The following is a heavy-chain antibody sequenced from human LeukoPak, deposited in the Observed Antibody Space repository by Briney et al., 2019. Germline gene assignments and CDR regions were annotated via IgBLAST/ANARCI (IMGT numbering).Heavy chain of an antibody. J-gene: IGHJ4*02. CDR1: EFTVSENA. CDR3: AKHGYCSGISCFFDF. Sequence: PGRPLRLSCAGSEFTVSENAMHGVRQAPGKGLEGVAVISYDGRNKYYSDSVKGRFTISRDNSKNTLYLQMNSLRAEDTALYYCAKHGYCSGISCFFDFWGQGTLVTVSS. CDR2: ISYDGRNK. D-gene: IGHD2-2*03. V-gene: IGHV3-30-3*02.